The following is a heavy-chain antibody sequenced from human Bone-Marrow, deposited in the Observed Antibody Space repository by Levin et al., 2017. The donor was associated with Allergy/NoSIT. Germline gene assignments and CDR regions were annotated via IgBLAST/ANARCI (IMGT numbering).Heavy chain of an antibody. CDR2: IYPGDSDT. V-gene: IGHV5-51*01. CDR3: ARRDCSGGSCYHYFDY. D-gene: IGHD2-15*01. Sequence: GESLKISCKGSGYSFTSYWIGWVRQMPGKGLEWMGIIYPGDSDTRYSPSFQGQVTISADKSISTAYLQWSSLKASDTAMYYCARRDCSGGSCYHYFDYWGQGTLVTVSS. CDR1: GYSFTSYW. J-gene: IGHJ4*02.